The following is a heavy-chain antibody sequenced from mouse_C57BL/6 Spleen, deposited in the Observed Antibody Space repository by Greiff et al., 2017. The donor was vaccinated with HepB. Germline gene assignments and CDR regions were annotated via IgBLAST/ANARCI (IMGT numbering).Heavy chain of an antibody. V-gene: IGHV5-4*03. D-gene: IGHD3-1*01. Sequence: EVKLMESGGGLVKPGGSLKLSCAASGFTFSSYAMSWVRQTPEKRLEWVATISDGGSYTYYPDNVKGRFTISRDNAKNNLYLQMRHLKSEDTAMYYCARGGTPRYFDVWGTGTTVTVSS. CDR2: ISDGGSYT. J-gene: IGHJ1*03. CDR3: ARGGTPRYFDV. CDR1: GFTFSSYA.